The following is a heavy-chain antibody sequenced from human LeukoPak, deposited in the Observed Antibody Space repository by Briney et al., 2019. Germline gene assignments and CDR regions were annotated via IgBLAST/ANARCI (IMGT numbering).Heavy chain of an antibody. D-gene: IGHD5-12*01. CDR2: ISGSVGST. J-gene: IGHJ4*02. Sequence: GGSLRLSCAASGFTFSSYAMSWVRQAPGKGLEWVSAISGSVGSTYYADSGKGPFTISRDNSKTTLYLQMNSLSAKDTDVYYCAKPKGGYPIYDYWGQGTLVTVSS. CDR3: AKPKGGYPIYDY. CDR1: GFTFSSYA. V-gene: IGHV3-23*01.